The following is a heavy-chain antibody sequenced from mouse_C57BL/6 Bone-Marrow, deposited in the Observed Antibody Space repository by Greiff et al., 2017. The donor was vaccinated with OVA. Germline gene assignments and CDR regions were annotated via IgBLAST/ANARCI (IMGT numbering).Heavy chain of an antibody. V-gene: IGHV1-55*01. CDR3: ARVYYVSPYFDY. Sequence: QVQLQQPGAEPVKPGASVKMSCKASGYTFTSYWITWVKQRPGQGLEWIGDIYPGSGSTNYNEKFKSKATLTVDTSSSTAYMQLSSLTSEDSAVYYCARVYYVSPYFDYWGQGTTLTVSS. D-gene: IGHD1-1*01. CDR2: IYPGSGST. J-gene: IGHJ2*01. CDR1: GYTFTSYW.